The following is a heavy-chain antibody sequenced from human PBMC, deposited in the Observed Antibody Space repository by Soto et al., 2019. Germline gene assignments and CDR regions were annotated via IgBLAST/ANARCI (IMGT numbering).Heavy chain of an antibody. Sequence: ASVXVSFKASLYTFTSYDSKLGLQATGQGLEWMGWMNPNSVNTGYAQKFQGRVTMTRNTSISTAYMELSRLRSEDTAVYYCARGSYLGEADDHYHGMDVWGQGTTVTVSS. V-gene: IGHV1-8*01. J-gene: IGHJ6*02. D-gene: IGHD1-26*01. CDR1: LYTFTSYD. CDR2: MNPNSVNT. CDR3: ARGSYLGEADDHYHGMDV.